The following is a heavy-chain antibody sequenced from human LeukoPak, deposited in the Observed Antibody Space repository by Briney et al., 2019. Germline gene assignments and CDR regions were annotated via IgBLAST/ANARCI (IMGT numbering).Heavy chain of an antibody. V-gene: IGHV3-64D*06. D-gene: IGHD3-9*01. CDR2: ISSNGRST. CDR3: VKDTVYDILTGYFNFEY. Sequence: GGSLRLSCSASGFTFSSFVMHWVRQAPGKGLKYVSAISSNGRSTSYADSVKGRFTISRDNSENTLYLQMSSLRPEDTAVYYCVKDTVYDILTGYFNFEYWGQGTLVTVSS. J-gene: IGHJ4*02. CDR1: GFTFSSFV.